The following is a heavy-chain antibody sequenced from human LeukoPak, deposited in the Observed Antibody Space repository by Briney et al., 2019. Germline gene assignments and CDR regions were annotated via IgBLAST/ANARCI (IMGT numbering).Heavy chain of an antibody. Sequence: GSLSLTCSVSGGSVSSYYWSWIRQPPGKGLEWIGYIFNTGTTSYNPSLNSRVIISVDTSKNQFSLKIYSVTAADTAVYYCARNFPGRTEDVWGKGTTVTVSS. CDR2: IFNTGTT. CDR3: ARNFPGRTEDV. CDR1: GGSVSSYY. J-gene: IGHJ6*04. V-gene: IGHV4-59*02.